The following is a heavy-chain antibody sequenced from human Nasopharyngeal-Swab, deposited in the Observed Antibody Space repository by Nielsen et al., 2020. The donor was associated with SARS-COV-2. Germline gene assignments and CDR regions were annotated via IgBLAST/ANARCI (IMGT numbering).Heavy chain of an antibody. V-gene: IGHV4-34*01. Sequence: WIRQPPGKGLEWIGEIYHSGSTYYNPSLKSRVTISVDTSKNQFSLKLSSVTAADTAVYYCARGSDYDFWSGYYYGMDVWGQGTTVTVSS. CDR2: IYHSGST. CDR3: ARGSDYDFWSGYYYGMDV. D-gene: IGHD3-3*01. J-gene: IGHJ6*02.